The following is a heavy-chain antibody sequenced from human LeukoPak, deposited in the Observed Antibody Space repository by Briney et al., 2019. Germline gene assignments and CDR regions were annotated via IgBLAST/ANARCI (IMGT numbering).Heavy chain of an antibody. CDR3: ARVLDFWSGSTHYSYDTMDV. Sequence: SVKVSCKASGFTFTSSAMQWVRQARGQRLEWIGWIVVGSGNTNYAQKFQERVTITRDMSTSTAYMELSSLRSEDTAVYYCARVLDFWSGSTHYSYDTMDVWGQGTTVTVSS. J-gene: IGHJ6*02. V-gene: IGHV1-58*02. D-gene: IGHD3-3*01. CDR2: IVVGSGNT. CDR1: GFTFTSSA.